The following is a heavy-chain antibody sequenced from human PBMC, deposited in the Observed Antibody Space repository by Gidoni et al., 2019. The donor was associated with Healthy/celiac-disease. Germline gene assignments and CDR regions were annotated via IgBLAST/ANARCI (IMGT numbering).Heavy chain of an antibody. V-gene: IGHV2-70*15. J-gene: IGHJ4*02. CDR2: IDWDDDK. Sequence: QVTLRASGPALVKPTQTLTLTCTFSGFSLSTSAMCVSWIRQPPGKALEWLARIDWDDDKYYSTSLKTRLTISKDTSKNQVVLTMTNMDPVDTATYYCARGPRGACYSYFDYWGQGTLVTVSS. CDR3: ARGPRGACYSYFDY. CDR1: GFSLSTSAMC. D-gene: IGHD2-15*01.